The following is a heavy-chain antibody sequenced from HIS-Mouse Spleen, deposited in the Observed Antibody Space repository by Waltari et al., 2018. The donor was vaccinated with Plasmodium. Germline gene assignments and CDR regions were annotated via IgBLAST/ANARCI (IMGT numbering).Heavy chain of an antibody. V-gene: IGHV3-7*01. J-gene: IGHJ2*01. Sequence: EVQLVESGGGLVQPGGSLRLSCAASGFTFSSYWMSWVSQAPGKGLEWVDNIKQEGSEKYYVDSVKGRFTISRDNAKNSLYLQMNSLRAEDTAVYYCASSWYWYFDLWGRGTLVTVSS. CDR3: ASSWYWYFDL. CDR2: IKQEGSEK. D-gene: IGHD6-13*01. CDR1: GFTFSSYW.